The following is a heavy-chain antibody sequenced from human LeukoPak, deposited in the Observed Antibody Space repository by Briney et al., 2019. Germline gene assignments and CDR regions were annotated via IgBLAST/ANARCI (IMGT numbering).Heavy chain of an antibody. CDR2: IYYSGNT. D-gene: IGHD3-22*01. Sequence: SETLSLTCTVSGGSTSSYYWSWIRQPPGKGLEWIGFIYYSGNTNYNPSLKSRVTISVDTSRNQFSLNLSSVTAADTAVYYCARSISGSYDYFFNYWGQGTVVTVSS. V-gene: IGHV4-59*01. CDR1: GGSTSSYY. CDR3: ARSISGSYDYFFNY. J-gene: IGHJ4*02.